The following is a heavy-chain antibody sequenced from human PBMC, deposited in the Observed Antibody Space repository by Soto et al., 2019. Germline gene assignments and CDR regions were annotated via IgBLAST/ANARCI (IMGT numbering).Heavy chain of an antibody. J-gene: IGHJ6*02. V-gene: IGHV3-53*01. Sequence: EVQLVESGGGLIQPGGSLRLSCAASGFTVSSNYMSWVRQAPGKGLEWVSVIYSGGSTYYADSVKGRFTISRDNSKNTLYLQMNSLRAEDTAVYYCARSVGTAARGIYYYYGMDVWGQGTTVTVSS. CDR2: IYSGGST. D-gene: IGHD2-2*01. CDR1: GFTVSSNY. CDR3: ARSVGTAARGIYYYYGMDV.